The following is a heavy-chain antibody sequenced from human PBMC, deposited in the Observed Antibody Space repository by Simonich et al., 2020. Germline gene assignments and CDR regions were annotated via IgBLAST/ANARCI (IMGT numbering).Heavy chain of an antibody. V-gene: IGHV3-21*01. Sequence: EVQLVESGGGLVKPGGSLRLSCAASGFTFSSYSMSWVRQAPGKGLEWVSSISSRSSYIYYADSVKGRFTISRDNAKNSLYLQMNSLRAEDTAVYYCAREQARGGAFDIWGQGTMVTVSS. CDR3: AREQARGGAFDI. J-gene: IGHJ3*02. CDR2: ISSRSSYI. D-gene: IGHD3-16*01. CDR1: GFTFSSYS.